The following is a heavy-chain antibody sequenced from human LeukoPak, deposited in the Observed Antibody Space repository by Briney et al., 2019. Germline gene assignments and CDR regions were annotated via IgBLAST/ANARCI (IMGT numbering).Heavy chain of an antibody. CDR3: ARGGNSIASFDY. J-gene: IGHJ4*02. D-gene: IGHD4-23*01. V-gene: IGHV4-59*12. CDR2: IYNSGST. Sequence: SETLSLTCTVSGGSTSGYRWTWIRQPPGKGLEWIGYIYNSGSTTYNPSLKSRVTMSVDTSKNQFSLNLNSVTAADTAVYYCARGGNSIASFDYWGQGTLVTVSS. CDR1: GGSTSGYR.